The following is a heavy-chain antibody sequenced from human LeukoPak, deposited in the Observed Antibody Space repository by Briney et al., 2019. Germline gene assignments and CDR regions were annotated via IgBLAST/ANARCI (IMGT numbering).Heavy chain of an antibody. CDR1: GGSFSGYY. CDR2: INHSGST. Sequence: SETLSLTCAVYGGSFSGYYWSWIRQPPGKGLEWIGEINHSGSTNYNPSLKSRVTISVDTSKNQFSLRLSSVTAADTAVYYCATELYSFSHPYAFDIWGQGTMVTVSS. CDR3: ATELYSFSHPYAFDI. V-gene: IGHV4-34*01. J-gene: IGHJ3*02. D-gene: IGHD5-18*01.